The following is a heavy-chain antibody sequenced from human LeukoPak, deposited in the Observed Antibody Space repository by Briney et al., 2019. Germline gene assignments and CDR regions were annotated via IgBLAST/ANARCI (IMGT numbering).Heavy chain of an antibody. V-gene: IGHV1-46*01. CDR1: GYTFTSYY. Sequence: ASVKVSCKASGYTFTSYYMHWVRQAPGQGLEWMGIINPSGGSTSYAQKFQGRVTMTRDTSTSTVYMELSSLRSEDTAVYYCARTPRIYGSGSYPADAFDIWGQGTMVTVSS. D-gene: IGHD3-10*01. CDR3: ARTPRIYGSGSYPADAFDI. J-gene: IGHJ3*02. CDR2: INPSGGST.